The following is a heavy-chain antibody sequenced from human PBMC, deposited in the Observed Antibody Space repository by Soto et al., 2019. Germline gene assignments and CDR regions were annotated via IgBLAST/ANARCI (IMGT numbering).Heavy chain of an antibody. CDR1: GYTFTSYG. CDR3: ARDLGDFSSTSCYYGRSDH. V-gene: IGHV1-18*04. J-gene: IGHJ5*02. Sequence: QVQLVQSGAEVKKPGASVTVSGKASGYTFTSYGIRWVRQAPGQGLEWMGWISAYNGKTNYAQQLQGRVPMTTDPSTSTAYMELRSLRSDDTAVYYRARDLGDFSSTSCYYGRSDHWGQGTLVTV. D-gene: IGHD2-2*01. CDR2: ISAYNGKT.